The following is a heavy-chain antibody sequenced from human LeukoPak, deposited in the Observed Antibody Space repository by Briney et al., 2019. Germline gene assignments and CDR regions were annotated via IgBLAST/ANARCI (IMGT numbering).Heavy chain of an antibody. V-gene: IGHV3-15*01. CDR2: IKSKTDGGTT. CDR1: GFTFSNAW. Sequence: GGSLRLSCAASGFTFSNAWMSWVRQAPGKGLEWVGRIKSKTDGGTTDYAAPVKGRFSISRDDSKNTLYLQMNSLKTEDTAVYYCTTDGGAYYYGSGSYYWGHYYYYYYMDVWGKGTTVTVSS. J-gene: IGHJ6*03. D-gene: IGHD3-10*01. CDR3: TTDGGAYYYGSGSYYWGHYYYYYYMDV.